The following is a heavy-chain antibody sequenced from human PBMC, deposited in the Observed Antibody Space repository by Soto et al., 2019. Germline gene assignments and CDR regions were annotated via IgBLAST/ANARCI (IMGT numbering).Heavy chain of an antibody. CDR1: GFMFSAYW. CDR2: IHGDGGKI. CDR3: ARDFYCGYTYGPGDY. J-gene: IGHJ4*02. D-gene: IGHD5-18*01. V-gene: IGHV3-7*01. Sequence: EVQLVESGGGLVKPGGSLRLSCAASGFMFSAYWMSWVRQAPGKGLEWVANIHGDGGKIYYVDSVKGRFTISRDNAKRSLYLQMNSLRAEDTAVYYCARDFYCGYTYGPGDYWGQGALVAVSS.